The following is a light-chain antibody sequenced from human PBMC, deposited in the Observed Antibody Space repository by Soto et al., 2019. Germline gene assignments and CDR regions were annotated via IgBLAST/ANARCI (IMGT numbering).Light chain of an antibody. CDR3: QQRSNWPLT. J-gene: IGKJ4*01. V-gene: IGKV3-11*01. Sequence: EIVLTQAPATLSLSPGEIATLSCRASQSVSSYLAWYQQKPGHAPRLLIYDASNRATGIPARFSGSGSGTDFTLTISSLEPEDFAVYYCQQRSNWPLTFGGGTKVEIK. CDR1: QSVSSY. CDR2: DAS.